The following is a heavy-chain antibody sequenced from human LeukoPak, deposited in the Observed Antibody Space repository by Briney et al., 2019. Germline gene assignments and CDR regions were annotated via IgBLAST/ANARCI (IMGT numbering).Heavy chain of an antibody. CDR3: AKDPNGDYIGAFDF. J-gene: IGHJ3*01. CDR2: ISGSGAGT. Sequence: GGSLRLSRAASGFTFMNYAMIWVRQAPGKGLEWVSAISGSGAGTYYADSVKGRFTVSRDNSKGTLYLQMNSLRPEDTAVYYCAKDPNGDYIGAFDFWGQGTMVTVSS. CDR1: GFTFMNYA. V-gene: IGHV3-23*01. D-gene: IGHD4-17*01.